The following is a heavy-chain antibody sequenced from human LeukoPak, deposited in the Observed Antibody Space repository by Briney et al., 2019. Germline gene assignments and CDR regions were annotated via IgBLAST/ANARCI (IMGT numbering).Heavy chain of an antibody. Sequence: PSETLSLTCAVYGGSFSGYYWSWIRQPPGKGLEWIGEINHSGSTNYNPSLKSRVTISVDTSKSQFSLKLSSVTAADTAVYYCARGQDYDYVWGSYRWYFDLWGRGTPVTVSS. CDR3: ARGQDYDYVWGSYRWYFDL. J-gene: IGHJ2*01. CDR2: INHSGST. V-gene: IGHV4-34*01. D-gene: IGHD3-16*02. CDR1: GGSFSGYY.